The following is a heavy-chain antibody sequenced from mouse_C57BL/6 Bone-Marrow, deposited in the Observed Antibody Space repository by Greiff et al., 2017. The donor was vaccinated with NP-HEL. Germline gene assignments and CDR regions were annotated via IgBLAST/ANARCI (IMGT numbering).Heavy chain of an antibody. V-gene: IGHV1-55*01. Sequence: QVQLQQPGAELVKPGASVKMSCKASGYTFTSYWITWVKQRPGQGLEWIGDIYPGSGSTNYNEKFKSKATLTVDTSSSTAYMQLSSLTSEDSAVYYCASLWLRRRLFDYWGQGTTLTVSS. D-gene: IGHD2-2*01. J-gene: IGHJ2*01. CDR3: ASLWLRRRLFDY. CDR1: GYTFTSYW. CDR2: IYPGSGST.